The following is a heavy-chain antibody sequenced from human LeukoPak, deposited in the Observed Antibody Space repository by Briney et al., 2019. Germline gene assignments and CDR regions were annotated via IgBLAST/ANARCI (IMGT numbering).Heavy chain of an antibody. CDR2: ISSGSDYI. CDR3: TRDLSLAAPQGFDY. D-gene: IGHD6-6*01. Sequence: GGSLRLSCTASGFTFRRYSFNWVRQAPGKGLEWVSTISSGSDYIYYADSVRGRFTISRDNAENSLYLQVNSLRAEDTAVYYCTRDLSLAAPQGFDYWGQGSLVTVSS. J-gene: IGHJ4*02. V-gene: IGHV3-21*01. CDR1: GFTFRRYS.